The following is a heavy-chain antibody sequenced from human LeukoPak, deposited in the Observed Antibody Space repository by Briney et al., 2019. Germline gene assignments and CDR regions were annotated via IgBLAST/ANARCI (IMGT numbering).Heavy chain of an antibody. J-gene: IGHJ6*03. D-gene: IGHD3-10*01. CDR1: GGSISSYY. CDR3: ARLGGYYGSGSYYPLYYYYYMDV. V-gene: IGHV4-4*07. CDR2: IYTSGNT. Sequence: PSETLSLTCTVSGGSISSYYWSWIRQPAGKGLEWIGRIYTSGNTNYNPSLKSRVTMSVDTSKNQFSLKLSSVTAADTAVYYCARLGGYYGSGSYYPLYYYYYMDVWGKGTTVTISS.